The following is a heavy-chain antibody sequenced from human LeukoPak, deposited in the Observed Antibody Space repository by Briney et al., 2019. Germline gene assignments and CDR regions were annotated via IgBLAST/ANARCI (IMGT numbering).Heavy chain of an antibody. CDR2: ISPDGSTT. D-gene: IGHD3-3*01. CDR3: TRDFDFSSAV. V-gene: IGHV3-74*01. Sequence: GGSLRLSCAASGFTFSSYWMHWVRQAPGKGLVWVTRISPDGSTTGHADSVKGRFTTSRDNAKNTLFLQMNSLRAEDTAVYYCTRDFDFSSAVWGQGTLVTVSS. J-gene: IGHJ4*02. CDR1: GFTFSSYW.